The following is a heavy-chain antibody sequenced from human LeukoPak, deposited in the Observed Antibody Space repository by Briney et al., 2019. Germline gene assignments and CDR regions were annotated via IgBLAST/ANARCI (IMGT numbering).Heavy chain of an antibody. CDR2: IYHSGST. CDR3: ARDSTPGIAAAGTDY. J-gene: IGHJ4*02. D-gene: IGHD6-13*01. Sequence: SETLTLTCTVSGYSISSGYYWGWIRQPPGKGLEWIGSIYHSGSTYYNPSLKSRVTISVDTSKNQFSLKLSSVTAADTAVYYCARDSTPGIAAAGTDYWGQGTLVTVSS. CDR1: GYSISSGYY. V-gene: IGHV4-38-2*02.